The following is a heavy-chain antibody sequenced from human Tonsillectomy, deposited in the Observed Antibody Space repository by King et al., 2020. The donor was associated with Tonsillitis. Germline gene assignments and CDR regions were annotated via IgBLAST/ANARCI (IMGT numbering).Heavy chain of an antibody. V-gene: IGHV1-69*09. J-gene: IGHJ1*01. D-gene: IGHD3-22*01. Sequence: QLVQSGAEVKKPGSSVKVSCKASGGTFSSYAISWVRQAPGQGLKWMGRIIPILGIANYAQKFQGRVTITADKSTSTAYMELSSLRSEDTAVYYCATTRPITMIVVVMYGTANEYFQHWGQGTLVTVSS. CDR3: ATTRPITMIVVVMYGTANEYFQH. CDR1: GGTFSSYA. CDR2: IIPILGIA.